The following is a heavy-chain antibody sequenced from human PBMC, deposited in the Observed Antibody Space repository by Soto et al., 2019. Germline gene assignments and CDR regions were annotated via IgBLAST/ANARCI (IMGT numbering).Heavy chain of an antibody. D-gene: IGHD5-12*01. CDR2: IYYSGST. CDR3: ARPRVRDGYNSGAFDI. J-gene: IGHJ3*02. CDR1: GGSISSSSYY. V-gene: IGHV4-39*01. Sequence: SETLSLTCTVSGGSISSSSYYWGWIRQPPGKGLEWIGSIYYSGSTYYNPSLKSRVTISVDTSKNQFSLKLSSVTAADTAVYYCARPRVRDGYNSGAFDIWGQGTMVTVSS.